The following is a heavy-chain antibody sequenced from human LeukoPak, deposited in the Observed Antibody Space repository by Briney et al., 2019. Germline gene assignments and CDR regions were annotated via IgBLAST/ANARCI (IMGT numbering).Heavy chain of an antibody. CDR3: ARDSIMAFDY. CDR2: ISSSSSYI. J-gene: IGHJ4*02. V-gene: IGHV3-21*01. CDR1: GFTFSSYS. Sequence: GGSLRLSCAASGFTFSSYSMSWVRQAPGKGLEWVSSISSSSSYIYYADSVKGRFTISRDNAKNSLYLQMNSLRAEDTAVYYCARDSIMAFDYWGQGTLVTVSS. D-gene: IGHD3-16*01.